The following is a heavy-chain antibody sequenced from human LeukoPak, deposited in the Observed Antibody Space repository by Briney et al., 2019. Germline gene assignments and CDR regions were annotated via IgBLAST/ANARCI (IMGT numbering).Heavy chain of an antibody. CDR1: GFTVSSNY. V-gene: IGHV4-34*01. D-gene: IGHD6-6*01. CDR2: INHSGST. CDR3: ARWGNSSGFGY. J-gene: IGHJ4*02. Sequence: GSLRLSCAASGFTVSSNYMSWIRQPPGKGLEWIGEINHSGSTNYNPSLKSRVTISVDTSKNQFSLKLSSVTAADTAVYYCARWGNSSGFGYWGQGTLVTVSS.